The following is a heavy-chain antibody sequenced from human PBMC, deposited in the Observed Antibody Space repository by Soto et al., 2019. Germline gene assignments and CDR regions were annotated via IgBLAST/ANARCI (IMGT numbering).Heavy chain of an antibody. CDR2: IIPIFGTA. J-gene: IGHJ6*02. Sequence: TCKASGGTFSSYAISWVRQAPGQGLEWMGGIIPIFGTANYAQKFQGRVTITADKSTSTAYMELSSLRSEDTAVYYCAREVVELTHYYYGMDVWGQGTTVTVSS. V-gene: IGHV1-69*06. CDR3: AREVVELTHYYYGMDV. D-gene: IGHD1-7*01. CDR1: GGTFSSYA.